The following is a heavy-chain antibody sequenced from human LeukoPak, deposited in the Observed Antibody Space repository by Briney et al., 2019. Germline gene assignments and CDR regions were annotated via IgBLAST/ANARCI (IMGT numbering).Heavy chain of an antibody. D-gene: IGHD6-19*01. CDR3: AREGAVAGMDYYYGMDV. Sequence: ASVKVSCKASGYTFTSYGISWVRQAPGQGLEWMGWISAYNGNTNYAQKLQGRVTMTTDTYTSTDYMELRSLRSDDTAVYYCAREGAVAGMDYYYGMDVWGQGTTVTVSS. J-gene: IGHJ6*02. V-gene: IGHV1-18*01. CDR2: ISAYNGNT. CDR1: GYTFTSYG.